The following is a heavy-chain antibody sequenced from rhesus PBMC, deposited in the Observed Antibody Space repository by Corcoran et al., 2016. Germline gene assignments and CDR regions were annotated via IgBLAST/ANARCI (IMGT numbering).Heavy chain of an antibody. Sequence: QVQLQESGPGLVKSSETLSLTCAVSGASISSYWWHWIRQPPGKGLEWIGEINGNSGSTDYNPSLKSRVTISKDASKNQFSLKLNSVTAADTAVYYCASEFVYWGQGVLVTVSS. CDR2: INGNSGST. V-gene: IGHV4-80*01. J-gene: IGHJ4*01. CDR1: GASISSYW. CDR3: ASEFVY.